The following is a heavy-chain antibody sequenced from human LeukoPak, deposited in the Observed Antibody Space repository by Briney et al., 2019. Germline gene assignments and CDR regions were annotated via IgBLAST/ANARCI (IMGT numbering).Heavy chain of an antibody. D-gene: IGHD4-17*01. J-gene: IGHJ5*02. CDR1: GYTFTGYD. CDR2: INPNSGGT. V-gene: IGHV1-2*02. CDR3: ARDPDDYGDDGWFDP. Sequence: ASVKVSCKASGYTFTGYDMHWVRQAPGQGLEWMGWINPNSGGTNYAQKFQGRVTMTRDTSISTAYMELSRLRSDDTAVYYCARDPDDYGDDGWFDPWGQGTLVTVSS.